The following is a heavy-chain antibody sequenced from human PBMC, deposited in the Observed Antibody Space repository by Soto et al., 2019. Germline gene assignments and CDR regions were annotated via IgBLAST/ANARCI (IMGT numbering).Heavy chain of an antibody. V-gene: IGHV4-34*01. J-gene: IGHJ2*01. CDR2: INHSGST. D-gene: IGHD2-15*01. Sequence: QVQLQQWGAGLLKPSETLSLTCAVYGGSFSGYYWSWIRQPPGKGLEWIGEINHSGSTNYNPSLKIRVTISVATSKNQFSLKLSSVTAADTAVYYCARRGYCSGGSCYDRSYWYFDLWGRGTLVTVSS. CDR1: GGSFSGYY. CDR3: ARRGYCSGGSCYDRSYWYFDL.